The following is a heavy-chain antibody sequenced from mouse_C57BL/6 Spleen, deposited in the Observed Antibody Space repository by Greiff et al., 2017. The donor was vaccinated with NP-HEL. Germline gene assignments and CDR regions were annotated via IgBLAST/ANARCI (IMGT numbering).Heavy chain of an antibody. CDR3: AREGYGNLDY. Sequence: VQLQQSGPELVKPGASVKISCKASGYAFSSSWMNWVKQRPGKGLEWIGRIYPGDGDTNYNGKFKGKATLTADKSSSTAYMQLSSLTSEDSAVYFCAREGYGNLDYWGQGTTLTVSS. D-gene: IGHD2-1*01. V-gene: IGHV1-82*01. J-gene: IGHJ2*01. CDR2: IYPGDGDT. CDR1: GYAFSSSW.